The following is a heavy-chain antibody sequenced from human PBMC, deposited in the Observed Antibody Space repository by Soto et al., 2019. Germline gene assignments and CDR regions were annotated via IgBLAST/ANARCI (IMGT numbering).Heavy chain of an antibody. CDR1: GGSISSYY. J-gene: IGHJ6*03. D-gene: IGHD6-19*01. CDR2: IYYSGST. CDR3: ARAAGSGWGMYYYYYMDV. Sequence: SETLSLTCTVSGGSISSYYWSWIRQPPGKGLEWIGYIYYSGSTNYNPSLKSRVTISVDTSKNQFSLKLSSVTAADTAVYYCARAAGSGWGMYYYYYMDVWGKGTTVTVSS. V-gene: IGHV4-59*08.